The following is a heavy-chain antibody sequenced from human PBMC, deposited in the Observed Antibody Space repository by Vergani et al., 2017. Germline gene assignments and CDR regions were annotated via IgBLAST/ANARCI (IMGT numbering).Heavy chain of an antibody. D-gene: IGHD3-3*01. Sequence: EVQLVESGGGLVQPGGSLRLSCAASGFTFSSYSMNWVRQAPGKGLEWVSYISSSSSTIYYADSVKGRFTISRDNAKNSLYLQMNSLRAEDTAVYYCARESAHYDFWSGYYYYYYMDVWGKGTTVTVSS. CDR2: ISSSSSTI. CDR1: GFTFSSYS. V-gene: IGHV3-48*01. J-gene: IGHJ6*03. CDR3: ARESAHYDFWSGYYYYYYMDV.